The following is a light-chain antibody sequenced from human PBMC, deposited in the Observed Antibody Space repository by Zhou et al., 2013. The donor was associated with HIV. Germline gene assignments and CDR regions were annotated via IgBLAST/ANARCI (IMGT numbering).Light chain of an antibody. CDR1: QSLVHTSGYSF. J-gene: IGKJ4*01. CDR2: LAS. V-gene: IGKV2-28*01. Sequence: VMTQSPRSLPVTPGQSASMSCSSSQSLVHTSGYSFLDWYVQKSGQSPRLLIYLASNRASGVPDRFSGSGSGTDFTLKISRVEAEDVGVYYCMQALQTPLTFGGGTKVEI. CDR3: MQALQTPLT.